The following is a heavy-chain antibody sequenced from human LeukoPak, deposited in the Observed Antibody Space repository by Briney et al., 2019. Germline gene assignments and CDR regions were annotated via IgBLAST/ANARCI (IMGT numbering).Heavy chain of an antibody. D-gene: IGHD3-22*01. CDR3: ARAPSEIGGYYPEYFRH. V-gene: IGHV3-74*01. J-gene: IGHJ1*01. CDR2: IKSDGST. Sequence: GSLRLSCAASGFTFSSYWMHWVRQTPGKGLVWVSRIKSDGSTRYADSVKGRFTVSRDNAKNTVSLQMNSLRAEDTGVYYCARAPSEIGGYYPEYFRHWGQGTLVIVSS. CDR1: GFTFSSYW.